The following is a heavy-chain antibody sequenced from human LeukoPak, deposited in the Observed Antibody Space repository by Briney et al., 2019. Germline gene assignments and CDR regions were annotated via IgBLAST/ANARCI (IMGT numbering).Heavy chain of an antibody. CDR2: IYYSGST. D-gene: IGHD5-12*01. CDR3: ARRGGGYDSLFDY. CDR1: GGSFSSGSYY. Sequence: SETLSLTCTVSGGSFSSGSYYWSWIRQPPGKGLEWIGYIYYSGSTNYNPSLKSRVTISVDTSKNQFSLKLSSVTAADTAVYYCARRGGGYDSLFDYWGQGTLVTVSS. J-gene: IGHJ4*02. V-gene: IGHV4-61*01.